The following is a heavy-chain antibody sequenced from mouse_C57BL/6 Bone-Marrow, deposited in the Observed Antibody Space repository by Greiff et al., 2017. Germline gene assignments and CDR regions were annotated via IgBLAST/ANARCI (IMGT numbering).Heavy chain of an antibody. CDR1: GYTFTSYW. V-gene: IGHV1-55*01. CDR2: IYPGSGST. D-gene: IGHD1-1*01. J-gene: IGHJ2*01. Sequence: VQLQQPGAELVKPGASVKMSCKASGYTFTSYWITWVKQRPGQGLEWIGDIYPGSGSTNYNEKFKSKATLTVDTSSSTAYMQLSSLTSEDSAVYYCARRDGSSPSYYFDYWGQGTTLPVSS. CDR3: ARRDGSSPSYYFDY.